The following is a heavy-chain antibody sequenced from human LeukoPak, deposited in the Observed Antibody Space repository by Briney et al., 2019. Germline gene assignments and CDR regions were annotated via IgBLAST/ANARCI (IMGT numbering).Heavy chain of an antibody. CDR3: VRGTLGRLQGDY. CDR2: INPKNGGT. Sequence: ASVKVSCKAFGYTLTDYYIHWVRQAPGQGLEWMGWINPKNGGTIYAQEFQDRVTMTRETSTSTAYMDLTRLTSGDTALYYCVRGTLGRLQGDYWGQGTLVTVSS. V-gene: IGHV1-2*02. J-gene: IGHJ4*02. CDR1: GYTLTDYY. D-gene: IGHD5-12*01.